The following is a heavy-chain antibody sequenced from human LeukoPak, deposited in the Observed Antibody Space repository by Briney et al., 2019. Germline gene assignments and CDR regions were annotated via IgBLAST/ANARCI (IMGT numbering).Heavy chain of an antibody. CDR1: GFTFSSYS. CDR2: ISSSSGYI. Sequence: GGSLRLSCAASGFTFSSYSMNWVRQAPGKGLEWVSSISSSSGYIYYADSVKGRFTISRDNAKNSLYLQMNSLRAEDTAVYYCAREPYYDSSGYPQFDYWGQGTLVTVSS. CDR3: AREPYYDSSGYPQFDY. J-gene: IGHJ4*02. V-gene: IGHV3-21*01. D-gene: IGHD3-22*01.